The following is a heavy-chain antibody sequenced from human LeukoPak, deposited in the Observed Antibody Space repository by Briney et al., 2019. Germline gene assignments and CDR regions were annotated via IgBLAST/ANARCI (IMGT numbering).Heavy chain of an antibody. CDR3: AKDRTPILESSYFDY. D-gene: IGHD2/OR15-2a*01. Sequence: GGSLRLSCAASGFTFSDYYMSWIRQAPGKGLEWVSYISSSGSTIYYAYSVKGRFTISRDNSKNTLYLQMNSLRAEDTAVYYCAKDRTPILESSYFDYWGQGTLVTVSS. CDR1: GFTFSDYY. CDR2: ISSSGSTI. J-gene: IGHJ4*02. V-gene: IGHV3-11*04.